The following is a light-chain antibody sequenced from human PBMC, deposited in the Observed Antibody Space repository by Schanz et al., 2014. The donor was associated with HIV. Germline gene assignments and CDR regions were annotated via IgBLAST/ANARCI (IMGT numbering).Light chain of an antibody. CDR3: QQYAYSPWT. J-gene: IGKJ1*01. CDR2: GAS. CDR1: QSVNSDF. Sequence: EIVLTQSPGTLSLSPGERATLSCRTSQSVNSDFLAWYQQKPGQAPRLLIFGASIRTTGIPDRFSGSGSGTDFTLTITRLEPEDFAVYYCQQYAYSPWTFGQGTKVESK. V-gene: IGKV3-20*01.